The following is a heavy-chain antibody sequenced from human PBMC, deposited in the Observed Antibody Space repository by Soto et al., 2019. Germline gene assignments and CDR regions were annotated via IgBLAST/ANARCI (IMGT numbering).Heavy chain of an antibody. V-gene: IGHV3-30-3*01. CDR2: ISYDGSNK. J-gene: IGHJ4*02. CDR1: GFTFSSYA. D-gene: IGHD3-10*01. Sequence: QVQLVESGGGVVQPGRSLRLSCAASGFTFSSYAMHWVRQAPGKGLEWVAVISYDGSNKYYADSVKGRFTISRDNSKNTLYLQMNSLRAEVTAVYYCARGGVLLWFGEPLDYWGQGTLVTVSS. CDR3: ARGGVLLWFGEPLDY.